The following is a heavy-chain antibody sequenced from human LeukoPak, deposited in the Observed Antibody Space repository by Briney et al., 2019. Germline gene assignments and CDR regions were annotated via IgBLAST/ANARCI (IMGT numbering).Heavy chain of an antibody. CDR1: GFTFSSYG. Sequence: GRSLRLSCAASGFTFSSYGMHWVRQAPGKGLEWVADIPYDGSNKYYADSVKGRFTISRDNSKNTLYLQMNSLRAEDTAVYYCAKELKNYYYGSVTGAFDIWGQGTMVTVSS. CDR3: AKELKNYYYGSVTGAFDI. V-gene: IGHV3-30*18. CDR2: IPYDGSNK. D-gene: IGHD3-10*01. J-gene: IGHJ3*02.